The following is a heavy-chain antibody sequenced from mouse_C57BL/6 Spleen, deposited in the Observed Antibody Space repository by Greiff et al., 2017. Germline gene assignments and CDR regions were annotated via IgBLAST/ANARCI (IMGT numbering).Heavy chain of an antibody. J-gene: IGHJ3*01. D-gene: IGHD1-1*01. V-gene: IGHV1-26*01. CDR3: AREPVVARGFAY. CDR1: GYTFTDYY. CDR2: INPNNGGT. Sequence: VQLQQSGPELVKPGASVKISCKASGYTFTDYYMNWVKQSHGKSLEWIGDINPNNGGTSYNQKFKGKATLTVDKSSSTAYMELRSLTSEDSAVYYCAREPVVARGFAYWGQGTLVTVSA.